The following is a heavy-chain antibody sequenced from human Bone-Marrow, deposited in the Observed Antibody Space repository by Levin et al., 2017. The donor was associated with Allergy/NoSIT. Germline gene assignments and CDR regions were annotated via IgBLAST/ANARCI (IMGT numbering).Heavy chain of an antibody. D-gene: IGHD4-17*01. Sequence: PGGSLRLSCAASGFTFSSYAMSWVRQAPGKGLEWVSAISGSGGSTYYADSVKGRFTISRDNSKNTLYLQMNSLRAEDTAVYYCAKVSSLVRYGDYVGAFDIWGQGTMVTVSS. CDR1: GFTFSSYA. V-gene: IGHV3-23*01. CDR2: ISGSGGST. CDR3: AKVSSLVRYGDYVGAFDI. J-gene: IGHJ3*02.